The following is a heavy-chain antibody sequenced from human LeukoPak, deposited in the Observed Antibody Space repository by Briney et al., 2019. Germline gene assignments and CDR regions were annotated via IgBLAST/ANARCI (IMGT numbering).Heavy chain of an antibody. CDR1: GGSISSYY. CDR2: IYYSGST. Sequence: SETLSLTCTVSGGSISSYYWSWIQQPPGKGLECIGYIYYSGSTNYNPSLKSRVTISIGTSKNQFSLNLRSVTAADTAVYYCATLRDGYEFDHWGQGTLVTVSS. D-gene: IGHD5-24*01. CDR3: ATLRDGYEFDH. V-gene: IGHV4-59*01. J-gene: IGHJ4*02.